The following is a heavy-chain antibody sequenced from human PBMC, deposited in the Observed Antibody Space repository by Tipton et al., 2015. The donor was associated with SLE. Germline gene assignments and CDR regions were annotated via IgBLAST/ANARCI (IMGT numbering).Heavy chain of an antibody. CDR2: IYYSGRT. CDR3: ARNRYRGYAAETNYYNYYYLDV. CDR1: GGSIGSYY. V-gene: IGHV4-59*07. D-gene: IGHD5-12*01. J-gene: IGHJ6*03. Sequence: TLSLTCTVSGGSIGSYYWSWIRQPPGKGLEWIGYIYYSGRTNYNPSLKSRISMSLDTSKNQFSLNLSSVTAADTAVYYCARNRYRGYAAETNYYNYYYLDVWGKGTTVTVSS.